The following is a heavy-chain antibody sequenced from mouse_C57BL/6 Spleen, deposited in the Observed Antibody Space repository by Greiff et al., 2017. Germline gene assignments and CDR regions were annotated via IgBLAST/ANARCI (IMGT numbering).Heavy chain of an antibody. CDR1: GYTFTDYN. J-gene: IGHJ3*01. V-gene: IGHV1-18*01. Sequence: VQLKQSGPELVKPGASVKIPCKASGYTFTDYNMDWVKQSHGKSLEWIGDINPNNGGTIYNQKFKGKATLTVDKSSSTAYMELRSLTSEDTAVYYCARHDGSWFAYWGQGTLVTVSA. D-gene: IGHD2-3*01. CDR3: ARHDGSWFAY. CDR2: INPNNGGT.